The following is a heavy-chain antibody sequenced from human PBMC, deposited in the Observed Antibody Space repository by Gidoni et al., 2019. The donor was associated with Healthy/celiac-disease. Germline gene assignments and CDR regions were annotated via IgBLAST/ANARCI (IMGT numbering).Heavy chain of an antibody. Sequence: QVQLQQWGAGLLKPSETLSLTCAVYGGSFSGYYWSWIRQPPGKGLEWIGEINHSGSTNYNPSLKSRVTISVDTSKNQFSLKLSSVTAADTAVYYCARGRVAARPNPRPRKGTNDYWGQGTLVTVSS. V-gene: IGHV4-34*01. D-gene: IGHD6-6*01. CDR2: INHSGST. J-gene: IGHJ4*02. CDR3: ARGRVAARPNPRPRKGTNDY. CDR1: GGSFSGYY.